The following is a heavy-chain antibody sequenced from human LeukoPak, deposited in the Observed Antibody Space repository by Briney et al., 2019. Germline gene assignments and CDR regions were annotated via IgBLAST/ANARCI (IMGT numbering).Heavy chain of an antibody. CDR2: ISGGGGST. CDR1: GFTFSSYW. Sequence: PGGSLRLSCAASGFTFSSYWMSWVHQAPGKGLEWVSGISGGGGSTYYADSVKGRFTISKDNSKNTLYLQMNSLRAEDTAVYCCAKGVGYYYYYGMDVWGQGTTVTVSS. V-gene: IGHV3-23*01. J-gene: IGHJ6*02. CDR3: AKGVGYYYYYGMDV.